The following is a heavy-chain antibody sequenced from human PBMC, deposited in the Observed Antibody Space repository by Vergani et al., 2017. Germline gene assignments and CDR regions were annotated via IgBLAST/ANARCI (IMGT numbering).Heavy chain of an antibody. CDR3: ARGASIRGGEFDY. J-gene: IGHJ4*02. CDR1: GFTFSSYD. Sequence: EVQLVESGGGLVQPGRSLRLSCAASGFTFSSYDMHWVRQATGKGLEWVSAIGTAGDTYYPGSVKGRFTISRENAKNSLYLQMNSLRAGDTAVYYCARGASIRGGEFDYWGQGTLVTVSS. V-gene: IGHV3-13*01. D-gene: IGHD3-10*01. CDR2: IGTAGDT.